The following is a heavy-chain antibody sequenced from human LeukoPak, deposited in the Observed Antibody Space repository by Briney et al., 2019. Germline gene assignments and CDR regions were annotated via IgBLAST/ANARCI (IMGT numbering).Heavy chain of an antibody. Sequence: GGSLRLSCAASGFTVSSNYMSWVRQAPGKGLEWVSVIYSGGSTYYADSVKGRFTISRDNAKNSLYLQMNSLRAEDTAVYYCARESVPAAIAPEYFQHWGQGTLVTVSS. CDR1: GFTVSSNY. CDR3: ARESVPAAIAPEYFQH. J-gene: IGHJ1*01. CDR2: IYSGGST. V-gene: IGHV3-66*01. D-gene: IGHD2-2*01.